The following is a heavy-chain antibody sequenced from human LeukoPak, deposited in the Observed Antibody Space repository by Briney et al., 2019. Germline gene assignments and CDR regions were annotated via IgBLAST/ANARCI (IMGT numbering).Heavy chain of an antibody. V-gene: IGHV1-2*02. D-gene: IGHD6-19*01. CDR3: AREDGKEAVAPCAFDI. CDR1: GYTFTGYY. CDR2: INPNSGGT. J-gene: IGHJ3*02. Sequence: GASVKVSCKASGYTFTGYYMHWVRQAPGQGLEWMGWINPNSGGTNYAQKFQGRVTMTRDTSISTAYMELSRLRSDDTAVYYCAREDGKEAVAPCAFDIWGQGTMVTVSS.